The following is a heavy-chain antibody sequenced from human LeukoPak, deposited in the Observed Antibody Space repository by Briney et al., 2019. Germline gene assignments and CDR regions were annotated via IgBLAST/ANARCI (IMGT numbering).Heavy chain of an antibody. CDR2: IYSSGST. CDR1: GVSISSYF. J-gene: IGHJ4*02. Sequence: PSETLSLTCTVSGVSISSYFSSWVRQPAGKGLEWIGRIYSSGSTKYNPSLQSRVTMSLDTSKKQLSLNLGSVTAADTAVYYWARAGSSGGLCDYWGQGILVTVSS. CDR3: ARAGSSGGLCDY. V-gene: IGHV4-4*07. D-gene: IGHD6-19*01.